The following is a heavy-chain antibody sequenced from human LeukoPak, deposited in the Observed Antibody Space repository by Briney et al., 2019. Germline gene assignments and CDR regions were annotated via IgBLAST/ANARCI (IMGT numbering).Heavy chain of an antibody. CDR1: GYTFTSYD. V-gene: IGHV1-8*01. CDR2: MNPNSGNT. J-gene: IGHJ4*02. D-gene: IGHD6-19*01. CDR3: ARGTTAVAFLDY. Sequence: ASVKVSCKASGYTFTSYDINWVRQATGQGLEWMGWMNPNSGNTGYAQKFQGRVTMTRNTSISTAYMELSSLRSEDTAVYYCARGTTAVAFLDYWGQGILVTVSS.